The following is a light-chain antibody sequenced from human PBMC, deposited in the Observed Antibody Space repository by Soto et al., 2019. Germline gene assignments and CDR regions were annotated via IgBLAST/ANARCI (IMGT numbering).Light chain of an antibody. CDR2: EVN. CDR1: SSDVGGYDY. V-gene: IGLV2-14*01. J-gene: IGLJ1*01. Sequence: QSALAQPASVAGSPGQSITISCTGTSSDVGGYDYVSWYQQHPGKAPKLIIYEVNNRPSGVSHRFSGSKSGNTASLTISGLQAEDEADYCCSSYTSSSTYVFGSGTKVTVL. CDR3: SSYTSSSTYV.